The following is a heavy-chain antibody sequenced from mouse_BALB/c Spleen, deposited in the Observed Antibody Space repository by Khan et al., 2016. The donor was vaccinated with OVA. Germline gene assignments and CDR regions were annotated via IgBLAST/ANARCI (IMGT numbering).Heavy chain of an antibody. CDR1: GYTFTSYW. J-gene: IGHJ3*01. V-gene: IGHV1S132*01. CDR2: IFPGTGTT. Sequence: QVQLQQSGAELVKPGASVKLSCKTSGYTFTSYWIQWVKQRPGQGLGWIGQIFPGTGTTYYNENFKGKATLTVDTSSSTAYMQLSSLTSEDSAVYFCARGYFGNYEFAYWGQGTLFTVSP. D-gene: IGHD2-1*01. CDR3: ARGYFGNYEFAY.